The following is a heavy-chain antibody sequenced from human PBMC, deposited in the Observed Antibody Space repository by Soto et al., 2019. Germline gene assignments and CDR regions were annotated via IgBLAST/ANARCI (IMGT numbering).Heavy chain of an antibody. V-gene: IGHV4-59*01. D-gene: IGHD3-10*01. J-gene: IGHJ5*02. CDR1: GDSIDSYY. CDR3: ARDMFIYDSRTYHNPVNWFDP. Sequence: QVQLQESGPGLVRPSETLSLTCNVSGDSIDSYYWTWLRQPPGKGLEWIGYISYSGSATYNPSLQSRVTISVDTSKRHFSLTLNSVTAADTAVYYCARDMFIYDSRTYHNPVNWFDPWGQGILVTVSS. CDR2: ISYSGSA.